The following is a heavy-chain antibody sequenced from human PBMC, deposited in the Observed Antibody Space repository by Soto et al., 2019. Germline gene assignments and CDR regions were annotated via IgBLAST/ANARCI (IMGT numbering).Heavy chain of an antibody. CDR2: IYYSGST. J-gene: IGHJ4*02. CDR3: ARIVLTAAVL. Sequence: LLTMRLTRTVSDGTIISVGYCWICIRQHPGKGLEWIGYIYYSGSTYYNPPLRSRVTISIDTSKNHFFLNLSSVTAVDTAVYYCARIVLTAAVLWGQGTLVTV. CDR1: DGTIISVGYC. V-gene: IGHV4-30-4*08. D-gene: IGHD2-21*02.